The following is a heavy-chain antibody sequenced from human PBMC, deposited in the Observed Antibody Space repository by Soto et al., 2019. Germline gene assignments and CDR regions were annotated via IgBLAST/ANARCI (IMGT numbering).Heavy chain of an antibody. CDR2: IYYSGST. CDR1: GGSISSSSYY. CDR3: ARLAFPHDFWSGYYREYYYYYMDV. D-gene: IGHD3-3*01. Sequence: QLQLQESGPGLVKPSETLSLTCTVSGGSISSSSYYWGWIRQPPGKGLEWIGSIYYSGSTYYNPSLKSRVTISVDTSKNQFSLKLSSVTAADTAVYYCARLAFPHDFWSGYYREYYYYYMDVWGKGTTVTVSS. V-gene: IGHV4-39*01. J-gene: IGHJ6*03.